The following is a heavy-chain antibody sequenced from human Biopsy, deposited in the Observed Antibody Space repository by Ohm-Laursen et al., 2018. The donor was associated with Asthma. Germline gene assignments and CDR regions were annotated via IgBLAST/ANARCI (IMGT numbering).Heavy chain of an antibody. Sequence: VASVKVSCKPLGGTFNTYAIGWVRQAPGQGLEWMGGSNSVFGTTTYPQKFQDRVTITADDSTSTVYMELSSPRSEDTAVYYCARKAGSCISRTCYSLDFWGQGTLVTVSS. CDR2: SNSVFGTT. J-gene: IGHJ4*02. D-gene: IGHD2-2*01. CDR3: ARKAGSCISRTCYSLDF. V-gene: IGHV1-69*13. CDR1: GGTFNTYA.